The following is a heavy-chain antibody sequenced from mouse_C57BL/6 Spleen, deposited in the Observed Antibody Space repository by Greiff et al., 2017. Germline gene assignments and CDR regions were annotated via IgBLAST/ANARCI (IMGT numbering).Heavy chain of an antibody. CDR2: IYPGDGDT. CDR1: GYAFSSSW. Sequence: VQLQESGPELVKPGASVKISCKASGYAFSSSWMNWVKQRPGKGLEWIGRIYPGDGDTNYNGKFKGKATLTADKSSSTAYMQLSSLTSEDSAVYFCARHGGSEAMDYWGQGTSVTVSS. CDR3: ARHGGSEAMDY. J-gene: IGHJ4*01. V-gene: IGHV1-82*01. D-gene: IGHD1-1*01.